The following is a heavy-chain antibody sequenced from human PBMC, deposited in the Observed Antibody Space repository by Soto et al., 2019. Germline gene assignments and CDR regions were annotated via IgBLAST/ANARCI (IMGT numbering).Heavy chain of an antibody. CDR1: GFTFSSYG. V-gene: IGHV3-33*01. CDR3: ARDGYCSGGSCYSVPVFDY. CDR2: IWYDGSNK. Sequence: GGSLRLSCAASGFTFSSYGMHWVRQAPGKGLEWVAVIWYDGSNKYYADSVKGRFTISRDNSKNTLYLQMNSLRAEDTAVYYCARDGYCSGGSCYSVPVFDYWGRGTLVTVSS. J-gene: IGHJ4*02. D-gene: IGHD2-15*01.